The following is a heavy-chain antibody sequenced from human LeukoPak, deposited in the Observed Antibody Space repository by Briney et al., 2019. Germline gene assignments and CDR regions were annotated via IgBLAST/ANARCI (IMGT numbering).Heavy chain of an antibody. CDR1: GFTFSSYA. V-gene: IGHV3-23*01. CDR2: ISGSGGST. J-gene: IGHJ4*02. Sequence: GGSLRLSCAASGFTFSSYAMSWVRQAPGKGLEWVSAISGSGGSTYYADSVKGRFTISRDNSKNTLYLQMNSLRAEDTAVYYCAKRSEEGDIVVVPAAIDYWGQGTLVTVSS. CDR3: AKRSEEGDIVVVPAAIDY. D-gene: IGHD2-2*01.